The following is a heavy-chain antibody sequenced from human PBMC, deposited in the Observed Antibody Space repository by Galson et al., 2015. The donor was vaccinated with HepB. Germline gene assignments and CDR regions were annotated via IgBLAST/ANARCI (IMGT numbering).Heavy chain of an antibody. J-gene: IGHJ4*02. Sequence: SVKVSCKASGYTFTSYYMHWVRQAPGQGLEWMGIINPSGGSTSYAQKFQGRVTMTRDMSTSTVYMELSSLRSEDTAVYYCARTPYNSGYEYYFDYWGQGTLVTVSS. V-gene: IGHV1-46*01. CDR3: ARTPYNSGYEYYFDY. D-gene: IGHD5-12*01. CDR2: INPSGGST. CDR1: GYTFTSYY.